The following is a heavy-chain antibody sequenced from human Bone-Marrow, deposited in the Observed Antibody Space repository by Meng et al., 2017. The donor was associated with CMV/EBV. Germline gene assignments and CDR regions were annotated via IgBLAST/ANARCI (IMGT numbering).Heavy chain of an antibody. D-gene: IGHD6-13*01. CDR1: GFTFSSYA. Sequence: GESLKISCAASGFTFSSYAMHWVRQAPGKGLEYVSAISSNGGSTYYADSVKGRFTISRDNSKNTLYLQMGSLRAEDMAVYYCARDKGIAARENYYYGMAVWGQGPMVTGYS. V-gene: IGHV3-64*02. CDR3: ARDKGIAARENYYYGMAV. CDR2: ISSNGGST. J-gene: IGHJ6*01.